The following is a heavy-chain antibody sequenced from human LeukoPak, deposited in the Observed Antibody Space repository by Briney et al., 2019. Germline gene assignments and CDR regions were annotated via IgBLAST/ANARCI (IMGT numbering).Heavy chain of an antibody. CDR2: FIPILGTA. D-gene: IGHD3-3*01. V-gene: IGHV1-69*10. Sequence: GASVKVSCKASGGSFSDYALNWVRQAPGQGLEWMGVFIPILGTANSTQKFQGRVTITADISTNTAYMELSSLRSEDTAVYFCAAIPVFGVVLHQEPVWGKGTTVTVSS. CDR3: AAIPVFGVVLHQEPV. CDR1: GGSFSDYA. J-gene: IGHJ6*04.